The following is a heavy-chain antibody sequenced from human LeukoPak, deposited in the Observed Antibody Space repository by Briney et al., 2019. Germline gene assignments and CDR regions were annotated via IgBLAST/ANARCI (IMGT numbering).Heavy chain of an antibody. CDR3: ARGRMPGIAVAGNLDYFDY. CDR2: INHSGST. CDR1: GGSFSGYY. V-gene: IGHV4-34*01. D-gene: IGHD6-19*01. J-gene: IGHJ4*02. Sequence: SETLSRTCAGYGGSFSGYYWSWLRQPPGKGLEWIGEINHSGSTNYNPSLRSGVTISVDTSKNPFSLKLSSVTAADTAVYYCARGRMPGIAVAGNLDYFDYWGQGTLVTVSS.